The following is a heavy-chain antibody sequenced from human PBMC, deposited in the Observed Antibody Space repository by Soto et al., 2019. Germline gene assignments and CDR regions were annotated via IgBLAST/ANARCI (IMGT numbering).Heavy chain of an antibody. CDR1: GYTFTSYY. V-gene: IGHV1-46*03. Sequence: ASVKVSCKASGYTFTSYYMHWVRQAPGQGLEWMGIINPSGGSTSYAQKFQGRVTMTRDTSTSTVYMELSSLRSEDTAVYYCARGGVSTHQKDAFDIWGQGTMVTVSS. D-gene: IGHD3-16*01. CDR2: INPSGGST. CDR3: ARGGVSTHQKDAFDI. J-gene: IGHJ3*02.